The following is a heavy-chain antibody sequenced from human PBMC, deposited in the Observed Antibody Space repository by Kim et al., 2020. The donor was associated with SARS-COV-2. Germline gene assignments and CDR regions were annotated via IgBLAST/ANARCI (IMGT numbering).Heavy chain of an antibody. CDR3: AKDSFRYYDSSGYYFDY. J-gene: IGHJ4*02. V-gene: IGHV3-23*01. Sequence: VKDRFTISRDKSKNTLYLQMNSLRAEDTAVYYCAKDSFRYYDSSGYYFDYWGQGTLVTVSS. D-gene: IGHD3-22*01.